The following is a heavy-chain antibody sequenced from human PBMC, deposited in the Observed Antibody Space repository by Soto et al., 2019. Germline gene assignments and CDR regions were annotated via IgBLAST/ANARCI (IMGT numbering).Heavy chain of an antibody. CDR3: ARVTDYYDSSGYFLGAFDI. Sequence: ASVKVSCKASGYTFTSYYMHWVRQAPGQGLEWMGIINPSGGSTSYAQKFQGRVTMTRDTSISTAYMELSRLRSDDTAVYYCARVTDYYDSSGYFLGAFDIWGQGTMVTVSS. CDR2: INPSGGST. CDR1: GYTFTSYY. V-gene: IGHV1-46*01. J-gene: IGHJ3*02. D-gene: IGHD3-22*01.